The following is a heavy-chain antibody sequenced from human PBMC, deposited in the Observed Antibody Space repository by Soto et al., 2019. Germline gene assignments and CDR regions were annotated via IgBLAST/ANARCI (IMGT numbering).Heavy chain of an antibody. CDR2: IYYSGST. D-gene: IGHD6-19*01. CDR3: ARLPWGSGWYHFDY. Sequence: PSETLSLTCTVSGGSISSSSYYWGWIRQPPGKGLGWIGSIYYSGSTYYNPSLKSRVTISVDTSKNQFSLKLSSVTAADTAVYYCARLPWGSGWYHFDYWGQGTLVTVSS. CDR1: GGSISSSSYY. V-gene: IGHV4-39*01. J-gene: IGHJ4*02.